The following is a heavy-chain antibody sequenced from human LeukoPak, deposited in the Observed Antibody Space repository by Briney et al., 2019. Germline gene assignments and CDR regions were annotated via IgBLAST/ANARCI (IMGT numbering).Heavy chain of an antibody. Sequence: SETLSLTCTVSGGSISSYYWSWIRQPPGKGLEWIGYIYYSGSTNYNPSLKSRVTISVDTSKNQFSLKLSFVTAADTAVYYCARARAMVRGASFRPWGQGTLVTVSS. D-gene: IGHD3-10*01. CDR1: GGSISSYY. J-gene: IGHJ5*02. CDR3: ARARAMVRGASFRP. CDR2: IYYSGST. V-gene: IGHV4-59*12.